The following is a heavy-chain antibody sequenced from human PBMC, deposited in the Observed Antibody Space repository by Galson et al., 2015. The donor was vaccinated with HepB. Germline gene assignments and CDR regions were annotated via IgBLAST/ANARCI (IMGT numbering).Heavy chain of an antibody. CDR3: AREPLDTESGYDTDNWFDP. D-gene: IGHD5-12*01. CDR1: GDSVSSNSAA. J-gene: IGHJ5*02. CDR2: TYYRSKWYN. Sequence: CAISGDSVSSNSAAWNWIRQSPSRGLEWLGRTYYRSKWYNDYAVSVKSRITINPDTSKNQFSLQLNSVTPEDTAVYYCAREPLDTESGYDTDNWFDPWGQGTLVTVSS. V-gene: IGHV6-1*01.